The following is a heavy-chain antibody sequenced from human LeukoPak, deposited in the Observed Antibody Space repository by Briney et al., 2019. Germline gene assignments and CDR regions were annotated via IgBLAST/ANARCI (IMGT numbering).Heavy chain of an antibody. CDR3: AKTHFFTSVVRFGELLSSFDY. V-gene: IGHV3-30-3*02. D-gene: IGHD3-10*01. CDR1: GFTFTSYT. J-gene: IGHJ4*02. Sequence: GGSLRLSCAASGFTFTSYTMHWVRLAPGRGLEWVTAISYDANSKYYADSVKGRFTISRDNSKNTLYLQMNSLRAEDTAVYYCAKTHFFTSVVRFGELLSSFDYWGQGTLVTVSS. CDR2: ISYDANSK.